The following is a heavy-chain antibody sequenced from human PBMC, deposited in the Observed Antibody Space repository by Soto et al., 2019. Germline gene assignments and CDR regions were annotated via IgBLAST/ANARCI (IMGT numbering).Heavy chain of an antibody. CDR2: IYYSGST. J-gene: IGHJ4*02. Sequence: SATXSLTCTFSGGSISSSSWCWCWMRQPPGKVREWIGSIYYSGSTYYNPSLKSLLTISVDTSKNQFSLKLSPVTAADTAVYYCASGMIAEEFDYWGQGTLVTVSS. V-gene: IGHV4-39*01. CDR3: ASGMIAEEFDY. D-gene: IGHD3-22*01. CDR1: GGSISSSSWC.